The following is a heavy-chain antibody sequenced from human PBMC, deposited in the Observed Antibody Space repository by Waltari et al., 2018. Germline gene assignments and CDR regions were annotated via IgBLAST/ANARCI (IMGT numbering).Heavy chain of an antibody. D-gene: IGHD6-19*01. CDR3: AKGPSSGWYWFDY. CDR2: ISGSGGST. J-gene: IGHJ4*02. CDR1: GFTFSSTA. V-gene: IGHV3-23*01. Sequence: EVQLLESGGGLVQPGGSLSLSCAASGFTFSSTAMSWVRQAAGKGLEWVSAISGSGGSTYYADSVKGRFTISRDNSKNTLYLQINSLRVEDTAVYYCAKGPSSGWYWFDYWGQGTLVTVSS.